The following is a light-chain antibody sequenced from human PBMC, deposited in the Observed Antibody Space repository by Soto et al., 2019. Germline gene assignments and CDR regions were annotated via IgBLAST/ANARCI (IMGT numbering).Light chain of an antibody. CDR2: AAS. Sequence: DIQLTQSPSFLSASLGDRVTITCRASQGIGSYLAWYQQKPGKAPRLLIYAASTLQSGVPSRFSGSASDTEFTLTISSLQPEDFATYYCQQLNNYPLTFGGGTKVDIK. CDR1: QGIGSY. V-gene: IGKV1-9*01. J-gene: IGKJ4*01. CDR3: QQLNNYPLT.